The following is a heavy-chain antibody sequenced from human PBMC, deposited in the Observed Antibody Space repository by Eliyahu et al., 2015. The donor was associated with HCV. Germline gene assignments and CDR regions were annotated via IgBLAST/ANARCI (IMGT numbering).Heavy chain of an antibody. CDR3: ARAGEYRSSWYLYRYFDY. J-gene: IGHJ4*02. CDR2: INHSGST. D-gene: IGHD6-13*01. Sequence: QVQLQQWGAGLLKPSETLSLTCGXYGGSXSGYYWTWIRQPPGKGLEWIGEINHSGSTKYNPSLKSPVTISVDTSKNQFSLKLSSVTAADTAVYYCARAGEYRSSWYLYRYFDYWGQGSLVTXXS. CDR1: GGSXSGYY. V-gene: IGHV4-34*01.